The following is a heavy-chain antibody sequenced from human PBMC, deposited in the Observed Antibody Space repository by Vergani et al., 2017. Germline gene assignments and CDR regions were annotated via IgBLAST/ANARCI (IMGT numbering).Heavy chain of an antibody. CDR3: ARDLTLFILAAAGAFDI. CDR1: GFTFSSYS. Sequence: EVQLVESGGGLVKPGGSLRVSCAASGFTFSSYSMNWVRQAPGKGLEWVSSISSSSSYIYYADSVKGRFTISRDNAKNSLYLQMNSLRAEDTAVYYCARDLTLFILAAAGAFDIWGQGTMVTVSS. J-gene: IGHJ3*02. CDR2: ISSSSSYI. D-gene: IGHD6-13*01. V-gene: IGHV3-21*01.